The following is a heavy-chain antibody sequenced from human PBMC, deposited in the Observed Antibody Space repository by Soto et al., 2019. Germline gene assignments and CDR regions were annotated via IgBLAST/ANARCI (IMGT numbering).Heavy chain of an antibody. Sequence: GSLRLSCAASGFTFSSYGMHWVRQAPGKGLEWVAVISYDGSNKYYADSVKGRFTISRDNSKNTLYLQMNSLRAEDTAVYYCAKDWWSGDTYYFDYWGQGTLVTVSS. D-gene: IGHD2-15*01. J-gene: IGHJ4*02. CDR2: ISYDGSNK. CDR1: GFTFSSYG. V-gene: IGHV3-30*18. CDR3: AKDWWSGDTYYFDY.